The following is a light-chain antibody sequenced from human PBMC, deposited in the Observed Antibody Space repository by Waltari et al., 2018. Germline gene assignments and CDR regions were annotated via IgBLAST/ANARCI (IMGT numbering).Light chain of an antibody. CDR2: SND. V-gene: IGLV1-44*01. CDR3: ATWDGRVNGVL. J-gene: IGLJ2*01. Sequence: QSVLTQAPSVSGTPGQRVTISRSGTNYKLGSGLVNCYQQVPGMSPKLLIYSNDQRPSGVPDRFSGSKSGTSASLAISGLQSEDEADYYCATWDGRVNGVLFGGGTKVTVL. CDR1: NYKLGSGL.